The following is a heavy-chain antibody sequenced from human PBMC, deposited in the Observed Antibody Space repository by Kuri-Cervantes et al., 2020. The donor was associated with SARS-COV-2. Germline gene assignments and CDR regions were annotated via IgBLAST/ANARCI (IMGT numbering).Heavy chain of an antibody. Sequence: GSLRLSCTVSGGSISSSSYYWGWIRQPPGKGLEWIGSIYYSGSTYYNPSLKSRVTISADTSKNQFTLKLSSVTAADTAVYYCARSVNDFWSGYAVSLSTNYFDYWGQGTLVTVSS. V-gene: IGHV4-39*01. J-gene: IGHJ4*02. D-gene: IGHD3-3*01. CDR1: GGSISSSSYY. CDR3: ARSVNDFWSGYAVSLSTNYFDY. CDR2: IYYSGST.